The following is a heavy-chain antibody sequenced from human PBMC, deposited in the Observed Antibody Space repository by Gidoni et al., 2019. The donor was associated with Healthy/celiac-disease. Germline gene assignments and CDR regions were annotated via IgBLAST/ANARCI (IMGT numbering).Heavy chain of an antibody. CDR1: GYTFTSYA. CDR2: INAGNGNT. CDR3: AREGPVVVPAAMRHDYYYYYGMDV. V-gene: IGHV1-3*01. Sequence: QVQLVQSGAEVKKPGASVKVSCKASGYTFTSYAMHWVRQAPGQRLEWMGWINAGNGNTKYSQKFQGRVTITRDTSASTAYMELSSLRSEDTAVYYCAREGPVVVPAAMRHDYYYYYGMDVWGQGTTVTVSS. D-gene: IGHD2-2*01. J-gene: IGHJ6*02.